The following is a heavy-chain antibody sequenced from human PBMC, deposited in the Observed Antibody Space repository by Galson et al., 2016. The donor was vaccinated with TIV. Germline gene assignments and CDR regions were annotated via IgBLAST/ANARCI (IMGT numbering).Heavy chain of an antibody. Sequence: LSLTCAVSGASISADYWSWIRQPPGGRLEWIAYVYNGDITNYNPSLKSRLTMSADTSKNHFSLRLTSVSAADTAVYYCARHWDTWGQGTLVTVSS. V-gene: IGHV4-59*08. CDR3: ARHWDT. CDR1: GASISADY. J-gene: IGHJ5*02. CDR2: VYNGDIT.